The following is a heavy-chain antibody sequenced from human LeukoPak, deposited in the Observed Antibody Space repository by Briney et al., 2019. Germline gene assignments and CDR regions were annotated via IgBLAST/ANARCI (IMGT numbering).Heavy chain of an antibody. CDR1: GFTFSTYA. D-gene: IGHD2-15*01. V-gene: IGHV3-23*01. CDR3: AKHRSKKVVVAATSLDY. Sequence: GGSLRLSCAASGFTFSTYAMNWVRQAPGKGLEWVSVISGSGGSTYYADSVKGRFTISRANLKNTLYLQMNSLRAEDTAVYYCAKHRSKKVVVAATSLDYWGQGILVTVSS. CDR2: ISGSGGST. J-gene: IGHJ4*02.